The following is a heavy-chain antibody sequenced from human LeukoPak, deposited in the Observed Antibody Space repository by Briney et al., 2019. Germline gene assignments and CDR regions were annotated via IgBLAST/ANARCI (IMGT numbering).Heavy chain of an antibody. CDR2: ISYDGSNK. CDR3: ARDISVAATGDYFDY. CDR1: GFTFSSYA. J-gene: IGHJ4*02. Sequence: HTGGSLRLSCAASGFTFSSYAMHWVRQAPGKGLEWVAVISYDGSNKYYADSVKGRFTISRDNSKNTLYLQMNSLRAEDTAVYYCARDISVAATGDYFDYWGQGTLVTVSS. D-gene: IGHD2-15*01. V-gene: IGHV3-30-3*01.